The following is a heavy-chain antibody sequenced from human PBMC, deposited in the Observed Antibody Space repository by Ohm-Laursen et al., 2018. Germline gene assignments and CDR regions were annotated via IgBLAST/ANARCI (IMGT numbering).Heavy chain of an antibody. CDR3: AKDKVAGTAFDY. D-gene: IGHD6-13*01. Sequence: GSLRLSCAASGFTFSISGMTWVRQAPGKRLEWVSAISDSGDEKYYADSVKGRFTISRDNSKNTLHLQMNSLRAEDTAVYYCAKDKVAGTAFDYWGQGTLVTVSS. CDR2: ISDSGDEK. J-gene: IGHJ4*02. V-gene: IGHV3-23*01. CDR1: GFTFSISG.